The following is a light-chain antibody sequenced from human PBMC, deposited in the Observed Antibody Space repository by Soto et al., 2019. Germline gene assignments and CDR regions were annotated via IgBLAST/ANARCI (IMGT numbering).Light chain of an antibody. CDR2: NNN. J-gene: IGLJ2*01. V-gene: IGLV1-44*01. CDR1: SSNIGSNT. Sequence: QSVLTQPPSASGTPGQRVTISCSGSSSNIGSNTVNWYQQLPGTAPKLLIYNNNQRPSGVPDGFSGSKSGTSASLAISGLKSGDGADFYCAAGDDSLNGVVSGGGTKLTVL. CDR3: AAGDDSLNGVV.